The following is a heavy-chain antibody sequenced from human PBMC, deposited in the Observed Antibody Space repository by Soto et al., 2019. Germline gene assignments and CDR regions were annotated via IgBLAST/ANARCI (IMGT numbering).Heavy chain of an antibody. V-gene: IGHV4-31*03. CDR3: ARGYGSGLRPGAFDI. CDR1: GGSISSGGYY. J-gene: IGHJ3*02. Sequence: KPSETLSLTCTVSGGSISSGGYYWSWIRQHPGKGLEWIGYIYYSGSTYYNPSLKSRVTISVDTSKNQFSLKLSSVTAADTAVFYCARGYGSGLRPGAFDIWGQGTMVTVSS. D-gene: IGHD3-10*01. CDR2: IYYSGST.